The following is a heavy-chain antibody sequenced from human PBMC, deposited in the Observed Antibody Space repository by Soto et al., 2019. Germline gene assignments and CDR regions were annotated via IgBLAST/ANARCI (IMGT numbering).Heavy chain of an antibody. CDR2: IYYSGST. CDR1: GGSISSYY. Sequence: SETLSLTCTVSGGSISSYYWGWIRQPPGKGLEWIGSIYYSGSTYYNPSLKSRVTISVDTSKNQFSLKLSSVTAADTAVYYCARQDVLRYFDWSWGYFDYWGQGTLVTVSS. D-gene: IGHD3-9*01. J-gene: IGHJ4*02. CDR3: ARQDVLRYFDWSWGYFDY. V-gene: IGHV4-39*01.